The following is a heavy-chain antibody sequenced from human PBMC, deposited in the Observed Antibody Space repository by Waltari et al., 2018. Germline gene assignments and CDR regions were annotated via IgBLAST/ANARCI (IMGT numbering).Heavy chain of an antibody. CDR1: GGTFSSYA. CDR3: AENYCGGDCYYYYGMDV. J-gene: IGHJ6*02. Sequence: QVQLVQSGAEVKKPGSSVKVSCKASGGTFSSYAISWVRQAPGKGLEWMGGVIPIFGTANYAQKFQGRVTITADESTSTAYMELSSLRSEDTAVYYCAENYCGGDCYYYYGMDVWGQGTTVTVSS. V-gene: IGHV1-69*13. D-gene: IGHD2-21*01. CDR2: VIPIFGTA.